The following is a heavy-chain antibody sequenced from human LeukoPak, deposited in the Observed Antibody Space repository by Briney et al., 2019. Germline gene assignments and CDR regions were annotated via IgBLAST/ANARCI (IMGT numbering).Heavy chain of an antibody. J-gene: IGHJ5*02. V-gene: IGHV4-38-2*02. CDR1: GYSISSGYY. CDR3: AREGDSGSVGWFDP. D-gene: IGHD6-13*01. CDR2: IYHSGRT. Sequence: SETLSLTCTVSGYSISSGYYWGWIRQPPGKGLEWIGSIYHSGRTYYNPSLKSRVTISVDTSKNQFSLKLSSVTAADTAVYYCAREGDSGSVGWFDPWGQGTLVTVSS.